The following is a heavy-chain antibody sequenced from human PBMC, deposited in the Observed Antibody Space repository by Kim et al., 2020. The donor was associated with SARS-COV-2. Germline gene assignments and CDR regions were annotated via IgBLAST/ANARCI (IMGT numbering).Heavy chain of an antibody. Sequence: ASVKVSCKSSGYTFSHYYLNWVRQAPGEGLEWIGWINPENGVTKYAQRFQGRVTMTTDTSISTAYLEVKTLTSDDTGIYYCARLLTGEDFWGQGTLVT. CDR3: ARLLTGEDF. CDR2: INPENGVT. CDR1: GYTFSHYY. D-gene: IGHD3-9*01. V-gene: IGHV1-2*02. J-gene: IGHJ4*02.